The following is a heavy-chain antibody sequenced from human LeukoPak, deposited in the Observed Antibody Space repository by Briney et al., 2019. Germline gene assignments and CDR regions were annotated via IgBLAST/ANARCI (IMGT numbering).Heavy chain of an antibody. Sequence: GGALRLSCEAPGFIFSNYGIHSVRQAPGKGLGWVAFIRYDGSIKYYADSVNGLFTNSRDNSRNTEYQQMNSLRADNTAIYSCAKDRGLTHYFDSWGQGTLVTVSP. V-gene: IGHV3-30*02. J-gene: IGHJ4*02. CDR3: AKDRGLTHYFDS. CDR1: GFIFSNYG. D-gene: IGHD3-10*01. CDR2: IRYDGSIK.